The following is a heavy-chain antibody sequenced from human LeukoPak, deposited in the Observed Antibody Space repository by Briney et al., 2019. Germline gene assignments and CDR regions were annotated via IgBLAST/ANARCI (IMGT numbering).Heavy chain of an antibody. Sequence: PGGSLRLSCAASGFTFSSYWMTWVRQAPGKGREWVANIKQDGSEQYYVDSVKGRFTIARDNAKNSLYPQMNSLRDEDTAVYYCARPNFRYYDIGYWGQGTLLTVSS. CDR3: ARPNFRYYDIGY. V-gene: IGHV3-7*01. CDR1: GFTFSSYW. D-gene: IGHD3-22*01. J-gene: IGHJ4*02. CDR2: IKQDGSEQ.